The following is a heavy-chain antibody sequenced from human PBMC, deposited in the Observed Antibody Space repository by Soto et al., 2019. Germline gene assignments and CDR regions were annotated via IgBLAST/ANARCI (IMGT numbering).Heavy chain of an antibody. D-gene: IGHD3-9*01. J-gene: IGHJ3*02. CDR1: GFTFGSYG. Sequence: GGSLRLSCAASGFTFGSYGMHWVRQAPGKGLEWVAVIWYDGSNKYYADSVKGRFTISRDNSKNTLYLQMNSLRAEDTAVYYCARSYDILKGLGAFDIWGQGTMVTVSS. CDR3: ARSYDILKGLGAFDI. CDR2: IWYDGSNK. V-gene: IGHV3-33*01.